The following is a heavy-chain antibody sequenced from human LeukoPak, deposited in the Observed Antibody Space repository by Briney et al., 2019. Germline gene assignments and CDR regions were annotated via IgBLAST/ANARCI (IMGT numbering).Heavy chain of an antibody. J-gene: IGHJ5*02. V-gene: IGHV3-48*01. CDR1: GFTFSSYS. CDR3: ARGVVPAAIVDWFDP. CDR2: ISSSSSTI. D-gene: IGHD2-2*02. Sequence: GGSLRLSCAASGFTFSSYSMNWVRQAPGKGLEWVSYISSSSSTIYYADSVKGRFTISRDNAKNSLYLQMNSLRAEDTAVYYCARGVVPAAIVDWFDPWGQGTLVTVSS.